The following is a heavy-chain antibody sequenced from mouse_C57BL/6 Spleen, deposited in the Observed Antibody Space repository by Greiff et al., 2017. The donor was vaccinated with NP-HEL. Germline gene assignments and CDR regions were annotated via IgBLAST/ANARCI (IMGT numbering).Heavy chain of an antibody. CDR1: GYTFTSYW. CDR3: ARCYGNPWYFDV. J-gene: IGHJ1*03. Sequence: QVQLQQPGAELVKPGASVKLSCKASGYTFTSYWMHWVKQRPGQGLEWIGMIHPNSGSTNYNEKFKSKATLTVDKSSSTAYMQLSSLTSEDSAVYYCARCYGNPWYFDVWGTGTTVTVSS. D-gene: IGHD2-1*01. CDR2: IHPNSGST. V-gene: IGHV1-64*01.